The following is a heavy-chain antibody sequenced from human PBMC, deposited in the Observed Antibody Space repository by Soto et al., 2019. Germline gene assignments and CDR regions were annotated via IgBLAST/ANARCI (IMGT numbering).Heavy chain of an antibody. CDR1: GCTLSSFA. Sequence: PGGSLRLSCAASGCTLSSFAMRWVRQAPGKGLEWVSAVSGSGASTYYADSVKGRFTISRDNSKNTLYLQMNSLRVEDTAVYYCAKRASSLYYFDYWGQGTLVTVSS. V-gene: IGHV3-23*01. D-gene: IGHD2-8*01. CDR2: VSGSGAST. J-gene: IGHJ4*02. CDR3: AKRASSLYYFDY.